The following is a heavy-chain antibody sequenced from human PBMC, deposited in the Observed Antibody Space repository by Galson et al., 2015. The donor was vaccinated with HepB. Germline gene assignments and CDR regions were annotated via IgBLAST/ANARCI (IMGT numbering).Heavy chain of an antibody. CDR3: ASALFGVVIINFDY. CDR1: GFTFSSYA. CDR2: ISYDGSNK. J-gene: IGHJ4*02. V-gene: IGHV3-30-3*01. D-gene: IGHD3-3*01. Sequence: SLRLSCAASGFTFSSYAMHWVRQAPGKGLEWVAVISYDGSNKYYADSVKGRFTISRDNSKNTLYLQMNSLRAEDTAVYYCASALFGVVIINFDYWGQGTLVTVSS.